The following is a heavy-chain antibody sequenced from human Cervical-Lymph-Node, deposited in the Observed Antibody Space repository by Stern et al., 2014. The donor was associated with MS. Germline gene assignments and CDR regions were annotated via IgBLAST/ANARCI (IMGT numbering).Heavy chain of an antibody. CDR3: AGPMVSYYYGMDV. CDR2: ISSSSSYI. V-gene: IGHV3-21*01. D-gene: IGHD3-10*01. Sequence: EVQLVESGGGLVKPGGSLRLSCAASEFTFNSYSMTWVRQAPGRGLEWVSSISSSSSYIFYADSVKGRFTISRDNAKNSLYLQMNSLRAEDTAVYYCAGPMVSYYYGMDVWGQGTTVTVSS. J-gene: IGHJ6*02. CDR1: EFTFNSYS.